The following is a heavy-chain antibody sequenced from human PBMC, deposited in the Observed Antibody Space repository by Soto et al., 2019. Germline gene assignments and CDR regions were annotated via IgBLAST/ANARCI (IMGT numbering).Heavy chain of an antibody. CDR3: AKVSSSWYAGFFDL. Sequence: GGSMRLSCAASGFTFSSYAMSWVRQAPGKGLEWVSAISGSGGSTYYADSVKGRFTISRDNSKNTLYLQMNTLRAEDTAIYYCAKVSSSWYAGFFDLWGQGTLVTVSS. CDR1: GFTFSSYA. J-gene: IGHJ4*02. D-gene: IGHD6-13*01. V-gene: IGHV3-23*01. CDR2: ISGSGGST.